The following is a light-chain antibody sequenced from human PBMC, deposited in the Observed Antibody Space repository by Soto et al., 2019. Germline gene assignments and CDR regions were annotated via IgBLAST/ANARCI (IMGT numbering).Light chain of an antibody. CDR3: QQRSNWPGT. Sequence: IVLTQSTATLSLSPGERATLSCRASQRVSSYLAWYQQKPGQAPRLLIYDASNRATGIPARFRGSGSGTDFTLTISSLEPEDFAVYYCQQRSNWPGTFGPGTKVDIK. CDR1: QRVSSY. V-gene: IGKV3-11*01. CDR2: DAS. J-gene: IGKJ3*01.